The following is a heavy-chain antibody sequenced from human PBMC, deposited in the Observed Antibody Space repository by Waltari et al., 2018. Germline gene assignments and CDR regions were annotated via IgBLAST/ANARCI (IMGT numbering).Heavy chain of an antibody. Sequence: EVQLVESGGGLVQPGGSLRLSCAASGFTFSTYWMTWVRQAPGKGLEGVANIKDDGGEKYYVDSVKGRFTISRDNTKNSLYLQMNSLRAEDTAVYYCARAPYYDFGDYWGQGTLVTVSS. D-gene: IGHD3-3*01. V-gene: IGHV3-7*01. J-gene: IGHJ4*02. CDR3: ARAPYYDFGDY. CDR2: IKDDGGEK. CDR1: GFTFSTYW.